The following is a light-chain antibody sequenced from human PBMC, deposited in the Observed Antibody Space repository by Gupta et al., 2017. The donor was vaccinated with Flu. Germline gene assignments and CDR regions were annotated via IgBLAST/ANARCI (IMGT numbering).Light chain of an antibody. Sequence: QSALTQPASVSGSPGQSITISCTGTSSDVGGYDYVSWYQQHPGKAPKLMIYDVSNRPSGVSNRFSGSKSGNTASLTISGLLAEDEADYYCNSYSSSSTLIVFGGGTKLTVL. CDR3: NSYSSSSTLIV. CDR1: SSDVGGYDY. J-gene: IGLJ2*01. V-gene: IGLV2-14*03. CDR2: DVS.